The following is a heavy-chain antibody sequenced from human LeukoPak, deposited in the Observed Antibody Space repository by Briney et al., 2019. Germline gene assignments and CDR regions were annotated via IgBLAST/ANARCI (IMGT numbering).Heavy chain of an antibody. CDR1: GFTVSSNY. V-gene: IGHV3-53*01. Sequence: PGGPLRLSCAASGFTVSSNYMSWVRQAPGKGLEWVSVIYSGGSTYYADSVKGRFTISRDNSKNTLYLQMNSLRAEGTAVYYCASCKLRLGELFYWGQGTLVTVSS. J-gene: IGHJ4*02. CDR2: IYSGGST. CDR3: ASCKLRLGELFY. D-gene: IGHD3-16*01.